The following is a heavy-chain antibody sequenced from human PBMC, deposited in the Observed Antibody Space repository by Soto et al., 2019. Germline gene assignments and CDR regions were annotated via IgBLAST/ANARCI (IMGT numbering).Heavy chain of an antibody. Sequence: ASVKVSCKASGYTFTSYGISWVRQAPGQGLEWMGWISAYNGNTNYAQKLQGRVTMTTDTSTSTAYMELRSLRSDYTAVYYCAREGYIVVVPAATPGYYYYYGMDVWGQGTTVTVSS. CDR3: AREGYIVVVPAATPGYYYYYGMDV. V-gene: IGHV1-18*04. D-gene: IGHD2-2*01. CDR2: ISAYNGNT. J-gene: IGHJ6*02. CDR1: GYTFTSYG.